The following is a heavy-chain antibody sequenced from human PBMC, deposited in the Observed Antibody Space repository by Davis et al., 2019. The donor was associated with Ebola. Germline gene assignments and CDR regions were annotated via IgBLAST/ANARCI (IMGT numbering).Heavy chain of an antibody. CDR3: ARDFPRGYCSGGSCGHYYGMDV. D-gene: IGHD2-15*01. V-gene: IGHV3-66*01. CDR2: IYSGGST. J-gene: IGHJ6*02. Sequence: PGGSLRLSCAVSGFTVSSNYMSWVRQAPGKGLEWVSVIYSGGSTYYADSVKGRFTISRDDAKNSLYLQMNSLRAEDTAVYYCARDFPRGYCSGGSCGHYYGMDVWGQGTTVTVSS. CDR1: GFTVSSNY.